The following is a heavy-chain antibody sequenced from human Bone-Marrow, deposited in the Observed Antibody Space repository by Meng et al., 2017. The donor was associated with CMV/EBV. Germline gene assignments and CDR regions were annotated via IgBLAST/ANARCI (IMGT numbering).Heavy chain of an antibody. CDR1: GYIFTGYY. D-gene: IGHD1-26*01. CDR3: ERDQVGATDF. J-gene: IGHJ6*02. CDR2: INPNSGGT. V-gene: IGHV1-2*02. Sequence: ASVQDSCKASGYIFTGYYMHWVRQAPGQGREWMGCINPNSGGTHYAQKFQGRVTMTRDTSISTAYMEVGRQRSDDTAVYYCERDQVGATDFWGQGTTVTVSS.